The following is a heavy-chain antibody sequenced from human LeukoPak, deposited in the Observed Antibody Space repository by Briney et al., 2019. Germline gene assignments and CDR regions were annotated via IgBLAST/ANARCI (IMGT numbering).Heavy chain of an antibody. CDR1: GYTFTGYY. CDR3: ARVRSGSYHHAIDY. D-gene: IGHD1-26*01. V-gene: IGHV1-2*06. J-gene: IGHJ4*02. CDR2: INPNSGGT. Sequence: ASVKVSCKASGYTFTGYYMHWVRQAPGQGLEWMGRINPNSGGTNYAQKLQGRVTMTTDTSTSTAYMELRSLRSDDTAVYYCARVRSGSYHHAIDYWGQGTLVTVSS.